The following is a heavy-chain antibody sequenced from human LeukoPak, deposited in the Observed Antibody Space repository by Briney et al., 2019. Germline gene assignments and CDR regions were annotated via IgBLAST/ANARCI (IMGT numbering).Heavy chain of an antibody. J-gene: IGHJ4*02. CDR1: GFTFSSYA. D-gene: IGHD3-10*02. V-gene: IGHV3-64D*06. CDR3: VKVVRGVIDY. CDR2: ISSNGGST. Sequence: GGSLRLSCSASGFTFSSYAMHWVRQAPGKGLEYVSAISSNGGSTYYADSVKGRFTISRDNSKTTLYLQMSSLRAEDTAVYYCVKVVRGVIDYWGQGTLVTVSS.